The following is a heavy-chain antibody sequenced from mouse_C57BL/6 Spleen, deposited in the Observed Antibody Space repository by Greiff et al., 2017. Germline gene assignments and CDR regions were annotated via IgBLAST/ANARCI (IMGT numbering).Heavy chain of an antibody. V-gene: IGHV2-9-1*01. CDR2: IWTGGGT. CDR1: GFSLTSYA. Sequence: VAPSQSLSITCTVSGFSLTSYAISWVRQPPGKGLEWLGVIWTGGGTNYNSALKSRLSISKDNSKSQVFLKMNSLQTDDTARYYCARNERDGSSSFFDYWGQGTTLTVSS. J-gene: IGHJ2*01. CDR3: ARNERDGSSSFFDY. D-gene: IGHD1-1*01.